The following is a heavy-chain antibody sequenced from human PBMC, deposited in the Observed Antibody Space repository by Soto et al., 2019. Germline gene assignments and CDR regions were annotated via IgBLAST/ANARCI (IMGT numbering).Heavy chain of an antibody. D-gene: IGHD3-22*01. CDR1: GGSVNNNNW. CDR2: VYPTGST. CDR3: ARGSYYYDSSGYYHY. V-gene: IGHV4-4*02. Sequence: SETLSLTCAVSGGSVNNNNWWGWVRQPPGEGLEWIGEVYPTGSTNYNPSVKSRVTMSIDISKNQFSLRLSSVTAADTAVYYCARGSYYYDSSGYYHYWGQGTLVTVSS. J-gene: IGHJ4*02.